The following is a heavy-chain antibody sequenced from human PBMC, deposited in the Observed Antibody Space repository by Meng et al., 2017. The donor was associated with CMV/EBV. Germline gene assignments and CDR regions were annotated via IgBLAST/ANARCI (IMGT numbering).Heavy chain of an antibody. CDR2: INHSGST. J-gene: IGHJ6*02. V-gene: IGHV4-34*01. Sequence: SETLSLTCAVYGGSFSGYYWSWIRQPPGKGLEWIGEINHSGSTNYNPSLKSRVTISVDTSKNQFSLKLSSVTAADTAVYYCARGLGRKPHYYYYYGMDVWGQETTVTVSS. CDR3: ARGLGRKPHYYYYYGMDV. CDR1: GGSFSGYY. D-gene: IGHD1-14*01.